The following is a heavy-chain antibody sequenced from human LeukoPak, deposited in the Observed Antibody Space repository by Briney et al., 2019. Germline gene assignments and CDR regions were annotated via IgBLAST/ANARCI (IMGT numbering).Heavy chain of an antibody. V-gene: IGHV4-39*07. CDR3: ARDLYDSSSAFDC. D-gene: IGHD3-22*01. CDR1: GGSISSSSYY. J-gene: IGHJ4*02. Sequence: SETLSLTCTVSGGSISSSSYYWGWIRQPPGKGLEWIGSIYYSGSTYYNPSLKSRVTISVDTSKNQFSLKLSSVTAADTAVYYCARDLYDSSSAFDCWGQGTLVTVSS. CDR2: IYYSGST.